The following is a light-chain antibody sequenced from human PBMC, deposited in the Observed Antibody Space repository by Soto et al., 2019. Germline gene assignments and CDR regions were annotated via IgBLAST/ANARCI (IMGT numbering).Light chain of an antibody. CDR3: QQYGSTPFT. CDR2: GAS. J-gene: IGKJ3*01. V-gene: IGKV3-20*01. CDR1: QSVSTNY. Sequence: EIVLTQSPGTLSLSPGERATLSCRASQSVSTNYLAWYQQKAGQAPRLLIYGASSRATGIPDRFSGSGSGTDFTLTISRLEPEDFAVYYCQQYGSTPFTFGPGTKVHIK.